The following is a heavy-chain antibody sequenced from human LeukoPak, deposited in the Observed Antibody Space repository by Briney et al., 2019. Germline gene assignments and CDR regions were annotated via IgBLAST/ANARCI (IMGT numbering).Heavy chain of an antibody. CDR2: INPNGGAA. Sequence: ASVTVSCKTSGYTFTDHSMHWVRQGQAPGQGLEWVGWINPNGGAANYAQKFQGRVTMTRNTSISTAYMELSSLRSEDTAVYYCARARGVMVNRIDYWGQGTLVTVSS. CDR3: ARARGVMVNRIDY. V-gene: IGHV1-2*02. D-gene: IGHD3-16*01. CDR1: GYTFTDHS. J-gene: IGHJ4*02.